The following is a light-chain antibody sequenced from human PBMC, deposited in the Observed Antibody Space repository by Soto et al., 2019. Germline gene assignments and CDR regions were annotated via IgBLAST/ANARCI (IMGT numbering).Light chain of an antibody. J-gene: IGKJ4*01. CDR3: QQYNSYRLT. CDR2: KAS. CDR1: QSISSW. Sequence: DIQMTQSPSTLSASVGDRVTITCRASQSISSWLAWYQQKPGKAPKLLIYKASSLESGVPSRFSGSGSGTEFTLNISSLQPDDFATYYCQQYNSYRLTFGGGTKVEIK. V-gene: IGKV1-5*03.